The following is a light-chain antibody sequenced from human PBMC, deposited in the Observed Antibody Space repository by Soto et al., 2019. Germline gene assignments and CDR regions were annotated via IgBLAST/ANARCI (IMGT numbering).Light chain of an antibody. V-gene: IGLV7-46*01. J-gene: IGLJ2*01. CDR2: DTN. Sequence: QAVVTQEPSLTVSPGGTVTLTCGSNTGAVTTGHYPYWFQQKPGQAPRTLIYDTNNEHSWTPARFSGSLLGGKAALTLSGAQPEDEADYYCLLSYRGVGVFGGGTKATVL. CDR1: TGAVTTGHY. CDR3: LLSYRGVGV.